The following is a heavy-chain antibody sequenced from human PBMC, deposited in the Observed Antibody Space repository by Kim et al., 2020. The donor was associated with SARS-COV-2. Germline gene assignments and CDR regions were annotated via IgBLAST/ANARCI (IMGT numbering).Heavy chain of an antibody. V-gene: IGHV4-61*01. D-gene: IGHD3-10*01. CDR2: IYDTANI. CDR1: GDSVNSGLYY. J-gene: IGHJ4*02. CDR3: ARNWGYFGSGDPHFDY. Sequence: SETLSLTCSVSGDSVNSGLYYWSWIRQPPGKGLEWIGYIYDTANIKYNPSLKGRVTLSLDTSKNQFSLSLTSVTAADTAVYYCARNWGYFGSGDPHFDYWGQGAQVTVSS.